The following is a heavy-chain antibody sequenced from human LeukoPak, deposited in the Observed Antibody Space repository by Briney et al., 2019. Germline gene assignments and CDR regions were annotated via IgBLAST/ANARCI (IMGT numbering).Heavy chain of an antibody. J-gene: IGHJ6*02. CDR3: ARVRLGIYYYYGMDV. V-gene: IGHV4-34*01. D-gene: IGHD7-27*01. CDR1: GGSFSGYY. CDR2: INHSGST. Sequence: SETLSLTCAVYGGSFSGYYWSWIRQPPGKGLEWTGEINHSGSTNYNPSLKSRVTISVDTSKNQFSLKLSSVTAADTAVYYCARVRLGIYYYYGMDVWGQGTTVTVSS.